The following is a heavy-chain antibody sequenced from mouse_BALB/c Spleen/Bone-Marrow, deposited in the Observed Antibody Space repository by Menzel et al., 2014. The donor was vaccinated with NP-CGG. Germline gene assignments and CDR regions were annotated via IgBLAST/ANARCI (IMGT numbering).Heavy chain of an antibody. Sequence: VKVVESGAELAKPGASVKMSCKASGYTFTTYWMHWIKQRPGQGLEWIGYINPSTGYTEYNQKFKDKATLTADKSSSTAYMQLSSLTSEDSAVYYCARRGYYGTNYDFDFWGQGTTLAVSS. V-gene: IGHV1-7*01. D-gene: IGHD1-1*01. CDR3: ARRGYYGTNYDFDF. CDR2: INPSTGYT. CDR1: GYTFTTYW. J-gene: IGHJ2*01.